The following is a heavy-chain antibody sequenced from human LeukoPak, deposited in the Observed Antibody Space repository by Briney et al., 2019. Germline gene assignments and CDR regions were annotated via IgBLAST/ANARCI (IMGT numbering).Heavy chain of an antibody. J-gene: IGHJ4*02. CDR1: GGSLSSSSYY. V-gene: IGHV4-39*07. D-gene: IGHD3-10*01. CDR3: ATTTHGSGSYYNSVYFDY. Sequence: PSETLSLTCTVSGGSLSSSSYYWGWIRQPPGKGLEWIGSIYYSGSTYYNPSLKSRLTISVDASNVQFSLKLSSVTAADTAVYYCATTTHGSGSYYNSVYFDYWGQGTLVTVSS. CDR2: IYYSGST.